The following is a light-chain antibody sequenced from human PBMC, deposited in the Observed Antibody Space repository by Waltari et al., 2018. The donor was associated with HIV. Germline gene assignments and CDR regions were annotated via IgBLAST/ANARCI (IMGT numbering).Light chain of an antibody. J-gene: IGLJ2*01. V-gene: IGLV2-8*01. Sequence: QSALAQTPSASGSAGQSVTISCTGTSSDVGAYNYVSWYQQHPGKSPKLIIYDVTKRPSGVPDRFSGSKSGNTASLTVSGLQGEDEADYYCSSYADSDTPVVFGGGTKLTVL. CDR3: SSYADSDTPVV. CDR1: SSDVGAYNY. CDR2: DVT.